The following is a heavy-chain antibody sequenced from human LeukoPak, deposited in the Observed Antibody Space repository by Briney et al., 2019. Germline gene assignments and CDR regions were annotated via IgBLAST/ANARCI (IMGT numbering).Heavy chain of an antibody. Sequence: GGSLRLSCAASGFIFSSYSLHWVRQAPGKGLEWVAFISYDGSKKYYTDSVKGRFTISRDNSKNTLHLQMNSLRADDTAVYYCTKTGSGIHYNWFDPWGQGTLVTVSS. CDR2: ISYDGSKK. CDR3: TKTGSGIHYNWFDP. V-gene: IGHV3-30-3*01. J-gene: IGHJ5*02. D-gene: IGHD3-10*01. CDR1: GFIFSSYS.